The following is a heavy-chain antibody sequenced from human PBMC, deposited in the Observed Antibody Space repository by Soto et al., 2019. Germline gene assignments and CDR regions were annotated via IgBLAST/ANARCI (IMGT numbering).Heavy chain of an antibody. V-gene: IGHV3-23*01. CDR1: GFTFSSYA. CDR3: AKDISGGYCSGSSCYPSFDY. J-gene: IGHJ4*02. CDR2: ISGSGGST. Sequence: EVQLLESGGGLVQPGGSLRLSCAASGFTFSSYAMSWVRQAPGKGLEWVSAISGSGGSTYYAYSVKGRFTFSRENSKNTLYLQMKSQRAEDTAVYYCAKDISGGYCSGSSCYPSFDYWGQGTLVTVSS. D-gene: IGHD2-15*01.